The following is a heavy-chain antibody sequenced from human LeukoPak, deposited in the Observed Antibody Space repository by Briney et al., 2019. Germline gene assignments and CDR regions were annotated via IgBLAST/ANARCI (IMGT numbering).Heavy chain of an antibody. CDR2: INPNSGGT. D-gene: IGHD6-13*01. CDR3: ALNRRGIAAAGTDGEYYFDY. CDR1: GYTFTGYY. J-gene: IGHJ4*02. V-gene: IGHV1-2*04. Sequence: ASVKVSCKASGYTFTGYYMHWVRQAPGQGLEWMGWINPNSGGTNFAQKFQGWVTMTRDTSISTAYMDLSRLRSDDTAVYYCALNRRGIAAAGTDGEYYFDYWGQGTLVTVSS.